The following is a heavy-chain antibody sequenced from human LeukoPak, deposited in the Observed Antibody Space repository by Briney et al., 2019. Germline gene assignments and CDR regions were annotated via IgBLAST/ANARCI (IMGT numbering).Heavy chain of an antibody. CDR1: GFSFSSHW. V-gene: IGHV1-46*01. CDR2: INPAGVVT. D-gene: IGHD3-16*01. CDR3: VREHKYNYKSFDY. J-gene: IGHJ4*02. Sequence: GASVKLSCKAIGFSFSSHWMHWVRRAPGQGLEWLGLINPAGVVTAYAQKFQGRVTVTSDTSAGTIYMELRTLRSEDTAVYYCVREHKYNYKSFDYWGQGTLVTVSS.